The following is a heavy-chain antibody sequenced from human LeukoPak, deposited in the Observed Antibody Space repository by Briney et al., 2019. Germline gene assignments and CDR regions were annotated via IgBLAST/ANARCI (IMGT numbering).Heavy chain of an antibody. V-gene: IGHV1-18*01. CDR1: GYTFTSYG. Sequence: GASVKVSCKASGYTFTSYGSSWVRQAPGQGLEWMGWISGYNGNTNYAQKLHGRVTMTTDTSTSTAYLETRTLRSDAPAVYYCARDYVVDLVVVPAAMQFAPWGQGTLVTVSS. CDR3: ARDYVVDLVVVPAAMQFAP. CDR2: ISGYNGNT. J-gene: IGHJ5*02. D-gene: IGHD2-2*03.